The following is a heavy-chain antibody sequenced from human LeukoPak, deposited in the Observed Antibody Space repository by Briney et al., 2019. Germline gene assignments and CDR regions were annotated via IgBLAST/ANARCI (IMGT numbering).Heavy chain of an antibody. Sequence: ASVKVSCTASGYTFTVYYMHWVRQAPGQGLEWMGRINPNSGGTNYAQKFQGRVTMTRDTSISTAYMELSRLRSDDTAVYYCASPPPTPDCSSTSCYAFDIWGQGTMVIVSS. CDR3: ASPPPTPDCSSTSCYAFDI. V-gene: IGHV1-2*06. CDR1: GYTFTVYY. D-gene: IGHD2-2*01. J-gene: IGHJ3*02. CDR2: INPNSGGT.